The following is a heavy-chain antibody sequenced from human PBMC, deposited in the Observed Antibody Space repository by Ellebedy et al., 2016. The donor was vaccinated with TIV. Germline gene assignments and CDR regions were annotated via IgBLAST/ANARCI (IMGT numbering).Heavy chain of an antibody. D-gene: IGHD4-17*01. Sequence: ASVKVSCKASGYTFTSYDINWVRQATGQGLEWMGWMNPNSGNTGYAQKFQGRVTMTRNTSISTAYMELSSLRSEDTAVYYCARDQVPTVTITYYYGMDVWGQGTTVTVSS. CDR1: GYTFTSYD. CDR3: ARDQVPTVTITYYYGMDV. V-gene: IGHV1-8*01. J-gene: IGHJ6*02. CDR2: MNPNSGNT.